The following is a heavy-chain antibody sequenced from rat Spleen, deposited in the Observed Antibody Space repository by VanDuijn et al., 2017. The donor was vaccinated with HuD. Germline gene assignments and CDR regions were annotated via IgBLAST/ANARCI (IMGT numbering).Heavy chain of an antibody. CDR2: IIYDGSRT. Sequence: EVQLVESGGGLVQPGRSLKLSCAASGFTFSDYNMAWVRQAPKKGLEWIATIIYDGSRTYYRDSVKGRFTISRDNAKSTLYLQMNSLRSEDTATYYCARPHSYYYVMDTWGQGASVTVSS. J-gene: IGHJ4*01. CDR1: GFTFSDYN. CDR3: ARPHSYYYVMDT. V-gene: IGHV5S10*01.